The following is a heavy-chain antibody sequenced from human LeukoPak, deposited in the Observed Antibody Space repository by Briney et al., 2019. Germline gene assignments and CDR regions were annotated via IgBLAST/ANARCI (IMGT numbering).Heavy chain of an antibody. CDR2: ISYDGSNK. Sequence: GRSLRLSCAASGFTFSSYGMHWVRQAPGKGLEWVAVISYDGSNKYYADSVKGRFTISRDNSKNTLYLQMNSLRAEDTAVYYCAKDLLGNPQIDYWGQGTLVTVSS. D-gene: IGHD2-15*01. CDR1: GFTFSSYG. V-gene: IGHV3-30*18. J-gene: IGHJ4*02. CDR3: AKDLLGNPQIDY.